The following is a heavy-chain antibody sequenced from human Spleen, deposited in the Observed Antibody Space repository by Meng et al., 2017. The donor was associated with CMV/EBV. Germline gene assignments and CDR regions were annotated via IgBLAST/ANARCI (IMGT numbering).Heavy chain of an antibody. V-gene: IGHV1-69*10. Sequence: SVKVSCKASGGTFSSYAISWVRQAPGQGLEWMGGIIPILGIANYAQKFQGRVTITADKSTSTAYMELSSLRSEDTAVYYCTRGFWRYDSSGYPFDYWGQGTLVTVSS. J-gene: IGHJ4*02. CDR3: TRGFWRYDSSGYPFDY. CDR1: GGTFSSYA. CDR2: IIPILGIA. D-gene: IGHD3-22*01.